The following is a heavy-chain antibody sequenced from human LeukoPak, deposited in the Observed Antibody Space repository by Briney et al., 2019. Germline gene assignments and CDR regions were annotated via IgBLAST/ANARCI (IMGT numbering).Heavy chain of an antibody. CDR1: GFTFDDYA. D-gene: IGHD1-1*01. CDR3: AETRGYNWNDESPLDY. CDR2: ISWNSGSI. Sequence: GRSLRLSCAASGFTFDDYAMHWVRQAPGKGLEWVSGISWNSGSIGYADSVKGRFTISRDNAKNSLYLQMNSLRAEDTALYYCAETRGYNWNDESPLDYWGQGTLVTVSS. J-gene: IGHJ4*02. V-gene: IGHV3-9*01.